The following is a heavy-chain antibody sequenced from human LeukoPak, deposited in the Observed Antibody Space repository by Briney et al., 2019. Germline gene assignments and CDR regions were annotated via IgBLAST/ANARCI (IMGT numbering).Heavy chain of an antibody. D-gene: IGHD5-18*01. CDR1: GFTFGPYT. CDR2: ISSTSTYI. Sequence: PGGSLRLSCAASGFTFGPYTMNWVRQAPGKGLEWVSSISSTSTYIYYADSVKGRFTISRDNARNSLFLQMNNLRVDDSAVYYCAREYTAMAYDYWGQGNLVTVSS. CDR3: AREYTAMAYDY. V-gene: IGHV3-21*01. J-gene: IGHJ4*02.